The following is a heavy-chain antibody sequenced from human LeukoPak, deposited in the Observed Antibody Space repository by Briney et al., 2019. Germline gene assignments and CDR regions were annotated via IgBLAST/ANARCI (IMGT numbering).Heavy chain of an antibody. CDR1: GYTLTELS. V-gene: IGHV1-24*01. Sequence: GASVKVSCKVSGYTLTELSMHWVRQAPGKGLEWMGGFDPEDGETIYAQKFQGRVTMTEDTSTDTAYMELSSLRSEDTAVYYCATAYVDIVATSDYYYYYMDVWGKGTTVTVSS. J-gene: IGHJ6*03. D-gene: IGHD5-12*01. CDR2: FDPEDGET. CDR3: ATAYVDIVATSDYYYYYMDV.